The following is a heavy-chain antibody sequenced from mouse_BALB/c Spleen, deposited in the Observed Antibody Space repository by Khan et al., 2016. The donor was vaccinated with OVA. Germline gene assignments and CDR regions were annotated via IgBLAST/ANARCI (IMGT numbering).Heavy chain of an antibody. Sequence: QVQLQQSGPGLVAPSQSLSITCTVSGFSLTSYGVSWVRQPPGKGLEWLGVIWGDGNTNFHSALRSRLSISKDNSKSQVFLKLNSLQTDDTATYYCAKYRGYYAVDYWGQGTSVTVSS. CDR2: IWGDGNT. CDR1: GFSLTSYG. CDR3: AKYRGYYAVDY. J-gene: IGHJ4*01. V-gene: IGHV2-3*01.